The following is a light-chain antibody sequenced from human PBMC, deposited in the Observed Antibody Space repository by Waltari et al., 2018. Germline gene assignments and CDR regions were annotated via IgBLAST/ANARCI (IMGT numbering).Light chain of an antibody. CDR3: QQYNNWPPYT. J-gene: IGKJ2*01. CDR2: GAS. V-gene: IGKV3-15*01. Sequence: EIVMTQSPAILSVSPGERATLSCRASQNINSNLAWYQQKPGQAPTLLTYGASSRATGIPARFSGSVSGTEFTLTISSLQSEDFAVYYCQQYNNWPPYTFGQGTKLEIE. CDR1: QNINSN.